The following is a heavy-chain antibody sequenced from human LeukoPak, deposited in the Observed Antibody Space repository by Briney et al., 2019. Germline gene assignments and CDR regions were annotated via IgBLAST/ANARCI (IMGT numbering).Heavy chain of an antibody. CDR1: GGSISSYY. Sequence: SETLSLTCTVSGGSISSYYWSWIRQPPGKGVEWIGYIYYSGSTNYNPSLKSRVTISVDTSKNQFSLKLSSVTAADTAVYYCARVTGYMIEDYFDYWGQGTLVTVSS. D-gene: IGHD3-22*01. CDR2: IYYSGST. V-gene: IGHV4-59*01. J-gene: IGHJ4*02. CDR3: ARVTGYMIEDYFDY.